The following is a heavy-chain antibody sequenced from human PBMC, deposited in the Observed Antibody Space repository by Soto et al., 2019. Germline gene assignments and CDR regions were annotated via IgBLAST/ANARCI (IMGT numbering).Heavy chain of an antibody. J-gene: IGHJ3*02. Sequence: GESLKISCKGSGYSFTSDWIGWVRQMPGKGLEWMGIIYPGESDTRYSQSFQGQVTISVDKSITTAYLQWSSLKASDTAIYYCARQTVYSYSFPIWGQGTMVTVSS. CDR1: GYSFTSDW. CDR3: ARQTVYSYSFPI. D-gene: IGHD6-6*01. V-gene: IGHV5-51*01. CDR2: IYPGESDT.